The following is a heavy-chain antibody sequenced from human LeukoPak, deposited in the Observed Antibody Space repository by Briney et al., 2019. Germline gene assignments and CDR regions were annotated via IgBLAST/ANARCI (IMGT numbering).Heavy chain of an antibody. V-gene: IGHV3-23*01. J-gene: IGHJ4*02. CDR2: ISGSGGST. Sequence: PGGSLRLSCAASGFTFSSYGMSWVRQAPGKGPEWVSAISGSGGSTYYADSVKGRFTISRDNSKNTLYLQMNSLRAEDTAVYYSAKARGYSYGPTPFDYWGQGTLVTVSS. CDR3: AKARGYSYGPTPFDY. CDR1: GFTFSSYG. D-gene: IGHD5-18*01.